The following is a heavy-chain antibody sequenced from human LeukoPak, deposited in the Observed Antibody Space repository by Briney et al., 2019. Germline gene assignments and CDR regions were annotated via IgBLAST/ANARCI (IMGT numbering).Heavy chain of an antibody. D-gene: IGHD3-22*01. CDR2: INHSGST. V-gene: IGHV4-34*01. Sequence: SETLSLICAVYGGSFSGYYWSWIRQPPGKGLEWIGEINHSGSTNYNPSLKSRVTISVDTSKNQFSLKLSSVTAADTAVYYCARGGYCDSSGYAEYYFDYWGQGTLVTVSS. CDR1: GGSFSGYY. CDR3: ARGGYCDSSGYAEYYFDY. J-gene: IGHJ4*02.